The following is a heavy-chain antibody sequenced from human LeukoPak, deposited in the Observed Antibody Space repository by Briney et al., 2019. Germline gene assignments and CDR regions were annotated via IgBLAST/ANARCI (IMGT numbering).Heavy chain of an antibody. Sequence: PSETLSLTCAVYGGSFSGYYWSWIRQPPGKGLEWIGEINHSGSTNYNPSLKSRVTISVDTSKNQFSLKLSYVTAADTAVYYCARVHLGYCSGGSCYLRFYFDYWGQGTLVTVSS. D-gene: IGHD2-15*01. CDR3: ARVHLGYCSGGSCYLRFYFDY. V-gene: IGHV4-34*01. CDR1: GGSFSGYY. J-gene: IGHJ4*02. CDR2: INHSGST.